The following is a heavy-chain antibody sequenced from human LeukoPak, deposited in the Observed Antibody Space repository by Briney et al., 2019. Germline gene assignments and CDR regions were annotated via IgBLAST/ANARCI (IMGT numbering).Heavy chain of an antibody. J-gene: IGHJ4*02. CDR1: GGSFSGYY. Sequence: SETLSLTCAVYGGSFSGYYWSWIRQPPGKGLEWIGEINHSGSTNYNPSLKSRVTISVDTSKNQFSLKLSSVTAADTAVYYCARGRGGFGGLLSHFDYWGQGTLVTVSS. D-gene: IGHD3-10*01. CDR2: INHSGST. V-gene: IGHV4-34*01. CDR3: ARGRGGFGGLLSHFDY.